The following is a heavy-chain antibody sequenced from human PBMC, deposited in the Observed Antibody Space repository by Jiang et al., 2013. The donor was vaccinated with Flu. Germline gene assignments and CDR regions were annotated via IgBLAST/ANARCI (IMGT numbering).Heavy chain of an antibody. Sequence: QLLESGGGVVQPGRSLRLSCAASGFTFSSYAMHWVRQAPGKGLEWVAVISYDGSNKYYADSVKGRFTISRDNSKNTLYLQMNSLRAEDTAVYYCARDSTDYGDYPYSYNWFDPWGQGTLVTVSS. J-gene: IGHJ5*02. CDR2: ISYDGSNK. CDR1: GFTFSSYA. D-gene: IGHD4-17*01. V-gene: IGHV3-30-3*01. CDR3: ARDSTDYGDYPYSYNWFDP.